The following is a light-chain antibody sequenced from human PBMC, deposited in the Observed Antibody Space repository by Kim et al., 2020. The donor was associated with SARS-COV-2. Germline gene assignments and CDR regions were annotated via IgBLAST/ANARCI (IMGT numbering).Light chain of an antibody. CDR3: SACDDSLNGDV. CDR1: SSNVGSNT. Sequence: GHRVTISCSGSSSNVGSNTVNWYQQLPGTAHKLLVYSHNQRPSGVPDRFSGSRYGTSASLAISGLQSEDEADHYCSACDDSLNGDVFGTGTKVTVL. V-gene: IGLV1-44*01. CDR2: SHN. J-gene: IGLJ1*01.